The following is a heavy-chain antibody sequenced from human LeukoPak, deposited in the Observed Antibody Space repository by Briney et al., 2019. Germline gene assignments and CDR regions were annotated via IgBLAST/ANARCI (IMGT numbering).Heavy chain of an antibody. V-gene: IGHV1-8*01. CDR2: MNPNSGNT. J-gene: IGHJ6*02. CDR1: GYTFTSHD. CDR3: AACSTSCYGGFPNYYYYGMDV. Sequence: ASVKVSCKASGYTFTSHDINWVRQATGQGLEWMGWMNPNSGNTGYAQKFQGRVTMTRNTSISTAYVELSSLRSEDTAVYYCAACSTSCYGGFPNYYYYGMDVWGQGTTVTVSS. D-gene: IGHD2-2*01.